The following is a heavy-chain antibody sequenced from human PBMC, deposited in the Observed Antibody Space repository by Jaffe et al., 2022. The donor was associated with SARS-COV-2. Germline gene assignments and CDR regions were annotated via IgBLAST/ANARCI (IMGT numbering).Heavy chain of an antibody. CDR3: TTGVRSGWYEYYFEY. CDR2: IKSKTDGGTT. Sequence: VQLVESGGGLVKPGESLRLSCAASGLTLSNAWMSWVRQAPGKGPEWIGRIKSKTDGGTTEYAAPMKGTFTISRDDSKNTLYLQMNSLKPEDTAVYYCTTGVRSGWYEYYFEYWGQGTLVTVSS. V-gene: IGHV3-15*01. CDR1: GLTLSNAW. D-gene: IGHD6-19*01. J-gene: IGHJ4*02.